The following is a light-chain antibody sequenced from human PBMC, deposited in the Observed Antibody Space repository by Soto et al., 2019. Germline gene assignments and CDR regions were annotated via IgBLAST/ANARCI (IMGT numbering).Light chain of an antibody. V-gene: IGKV3-11*01. CDR3: QQRSNWLT. J-gene: IGKJ4*01. CDR2: ATS. CDR1: QSISSN. Sequence: EIVMTQSPATLSVSRWERATLSCRASQSISSNLAWYQHKPGQAPRLLIYATSTRATGIPARFSGSGSGTEFTLTISSLEPEDFAVYYCQQRSNWLTFGGGTKVDIK.